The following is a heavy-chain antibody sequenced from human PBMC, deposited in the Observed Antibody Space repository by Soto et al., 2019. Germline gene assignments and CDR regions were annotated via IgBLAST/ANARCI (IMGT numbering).Heavy chain of an antibody. CDR3: ARDDDFWGGSLLH. D-gene: IGHD3-3*01. CDR1: GFTFTSYG. CDR2: VNAFNGKR. J-gene: IGHJ4*02. V-gene: IGHV1-18*01. Sequence: QVQLVQSGPELKNPGASVKVACKASGFTFTSYGFSWVRQAPGQGLEWMGWVNAFNGKRNYAHNLQGRVTMTTDTSSRTAYMELRSLRSDDTGFYYFARDDDFWGGSLLHWCQGTLITVSS.